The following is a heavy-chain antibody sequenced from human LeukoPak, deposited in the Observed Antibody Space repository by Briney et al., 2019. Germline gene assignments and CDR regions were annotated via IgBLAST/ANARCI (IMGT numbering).Heavy chain of an antibody. CDR1: GYTFTSYA. CDR3: ARLNVDYYGSGSYFFDY. D-gene: IGHD3-10*01. V-gene: IGHV1-3*01. J-gene: IGHJ4*02. Sequence: ASVTVSCKASGYTFTSYAMHWVRPAPGQRLAWMGWINAGNGNTKYSQKFQGRVTITRDTSASTAYMELSSLRSEDTAVYYCARLNVDYYGSGSYFFDYWGQGTLVTVSS. CDR2: INAGNGNT.